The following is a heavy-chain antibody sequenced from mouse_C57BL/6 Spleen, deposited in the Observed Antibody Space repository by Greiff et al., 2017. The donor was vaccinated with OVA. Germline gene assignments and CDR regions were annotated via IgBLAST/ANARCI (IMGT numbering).Heavy chain of an antibody. V-gene: IGHV10-3*01. CDR3: VRDYGNSYYAMDY. CDR1: GFTFNTYA. J-gene: IGHJ4*01. Sequence: EVQLVESGGGLVQPKGSLKLSCAASGFTFNTYAMHWVRQAPGKGLEWVARRRSKSSNYATYYADSVKDRFTISRDDSQSMLYLQMNNLKTEDTAMYYCVRDYGNSYYAMDYWGQGTSVTVSS. CDR2: RRSKSSNYAT. D-gene: IGHD2-1*01.